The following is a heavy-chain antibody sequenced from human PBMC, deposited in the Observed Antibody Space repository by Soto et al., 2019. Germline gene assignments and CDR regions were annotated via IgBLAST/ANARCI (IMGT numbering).Heavy chain of an antibody. J-gene: IGHJ4*02. CDR3: AKAARGYTSGWYEYYFDY. CDR2: ISYDGINK. V-gene: IGHV3-30-3*01. Sequence: QVQLMESGGGVVQPGRSLRLSCAASGFTFSTYTMHWVRQAPGKGLEWVADISYDGINKYFADSVKGRFTISRDNSKNTLYLQMNSLRADDTAVYYCAKAARGYTSGWYEYYFDYWAQGTLVTVSS. D-gene: IGHD6-19*01. CDR1: GFTFSTYT.